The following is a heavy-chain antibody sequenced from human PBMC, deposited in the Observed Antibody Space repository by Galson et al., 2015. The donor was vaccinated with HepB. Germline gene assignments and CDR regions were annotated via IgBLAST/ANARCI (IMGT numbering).Heavy chain of an antibody. CDR1: GFTFGDYA. CDR3: TIGQVVPAAWGYYFDY. V-gene: IGHV3-49*03. J-gene: IGHJ4*02. D-gene: IGHD2-2*01. Sequence: SLRLSCAASGFTFGDYAMSWFRQAPGKGLEWVGFIRSKAYGGTTEYAASVKGRFTISRDDSKSIAYLQMNSLKTEDTAVYYCTIGQVVPAAWGYYFDYWGQGTLVTVSS. CDR2: IRSKAYGGTT.